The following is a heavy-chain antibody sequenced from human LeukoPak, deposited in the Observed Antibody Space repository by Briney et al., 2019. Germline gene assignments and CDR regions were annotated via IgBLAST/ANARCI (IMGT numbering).Heavy chain of an antibody. CDR3: ARDLWDY. D-gene: IGHD2-21*01. CDR1: GYTFTNYG. V-gene: IGHV7-4-1*02. J-gene: IGHJ4*02. Sequence: ASVKVSCRASGYTFTNYGVNWVRQAPGQGLEWMGWINTNTGNPTYAQGFTGRFVFSVDTSVSTAYLQISDLKAEDTAAYYCARDLWDYWGQGTLVTVSS. CDR2: INTNTGNP.